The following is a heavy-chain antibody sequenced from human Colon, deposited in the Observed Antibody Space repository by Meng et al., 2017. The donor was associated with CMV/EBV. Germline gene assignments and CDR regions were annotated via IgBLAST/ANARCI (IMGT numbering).Heavy chain of an antibody. CDR3: AREGYFRGFEN. Sequence: GGSLRPSDAVSGSPVSANYMAWFRQAPGKGLEWVSIIYIGGTTTLYADSVRGRFSISTDNSKNTLYLQMSSLRDEDTAVYYCAREGYFRGFENWGQGTLVTVSS. V-gene: IGHV3-53*01. CDR1: GSPVSANY. J-gene: IGHJ1*01. CDR2: IYIGGTTT. D-gene: IGHD1-1*01.